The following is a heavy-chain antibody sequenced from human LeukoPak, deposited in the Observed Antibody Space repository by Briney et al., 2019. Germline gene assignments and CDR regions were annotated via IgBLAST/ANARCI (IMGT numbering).Heavy chain of an antibody. CDR3: ARRGRDSDWFPTTIDY. J-gene: IGHJ4*02. V-gene: IGHV4-34*01. D-gene: IGHD3-9*01. CDR2: INHSGST. CDR1: GESFIHFY. Sequence: PSETLSLTCAVYGESFIHFYWTWMRQSPGRGLEWIGEINHSGSTNYNPSLKSRVTLSIDTSRNQFSLRLTSVTVADTAVYFCARRGRDSDWFPTTIDYWGQGSLVTVSS.